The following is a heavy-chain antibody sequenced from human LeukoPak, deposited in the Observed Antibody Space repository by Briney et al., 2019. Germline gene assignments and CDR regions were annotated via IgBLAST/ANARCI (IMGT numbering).Heavy chain of an antibody. Sequence: GGSLRLSCAASGFTFSSYWMSWVRQAPGKGLEWVANIKQDGSEKYYVDSVKGRFTISRDNAKNSLYLQMNSLRAEDTAVYYCARDLGYCSSTSCYTGWFDPWGQGTLVTVSS. CDR1: GFTFSSYW. J-gene: IGHJ5*02. D-gene: IGHD2-2*02. CDR3: ARDLGYCSSTSCYTGWFDP. V-gene: IGHV3-7*01. CDR2: IKQDGSEK.